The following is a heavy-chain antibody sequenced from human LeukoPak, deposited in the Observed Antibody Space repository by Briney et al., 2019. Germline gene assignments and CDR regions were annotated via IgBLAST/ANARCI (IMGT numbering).Heavy chain of an antibody. CDR3: ARETVAGTFDY. Sequence: GGSLRLSCAASGFTFSEYYMSWIRQAPGKGLEWVSDISSTADIVSYADFVLGRFTISRDNGDDSLSLQLNNLRAEDTAVYYCARETVAGTFDYWSQGTPVTVSS. D-gene: IGHD6-19*01. CDR1: GFTFSEYY. V-gene: IGHV3-11*01. J-gene: IGHJ4*02. CDR2: ISSTADIV.